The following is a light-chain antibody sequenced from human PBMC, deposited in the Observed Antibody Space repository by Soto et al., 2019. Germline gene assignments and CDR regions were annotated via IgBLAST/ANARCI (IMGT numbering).Light chain of an antibody. Sequence: AIQMTQSPSSLSASVGDRVTITCRASQGIRYDLSWYQQKPGKAPSLLIYAASSLQSGVPARFSGSGFGTDFTLTISSLQPEDFASYYCMQDYDSPLTFGGGTKVEI. V-gene: IGKV1-6*01. CDR3: MQDYDSPLT. J-gene: IGKJ4*01. CDR2: AAS. CDR1: QGIRYD.